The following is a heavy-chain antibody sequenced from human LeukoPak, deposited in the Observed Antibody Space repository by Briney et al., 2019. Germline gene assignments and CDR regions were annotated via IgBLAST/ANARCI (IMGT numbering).Heavy chain of an antibody. Sequence: ASVKVSCKASGGTFSSYAISWVRQAPGQGLEWMGGIFPIFGTANYAQKFQGRFTLTRETFISTAYMELSSLRSEDTAVYYCASGFEDAFDIWGQGTMVTVSP. V-gene: IGHV1-69*05. CDR2: IFPIFGTA. CDR1: GGTFSSYA. J-gene: IGHJ3*02. D-gene: IGHD5-12*01. CDR3: ASGFEDAFDI.